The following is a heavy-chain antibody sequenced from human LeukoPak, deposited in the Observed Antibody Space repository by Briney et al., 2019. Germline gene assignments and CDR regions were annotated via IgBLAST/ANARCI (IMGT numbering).Heavy chain of an antibody. J-gene: IGHJ6*03. Sequence: SQTLSLTCAISGDSVSSNSAAWTWIRQSPSRGLEWLGRTYYRSKWYNDYEVSVQSRKTINPDTSKNQFSLQLNSVTPEDTAVYYCARGRVTTIANYYYYYIDVWGKGTTVTVSS. CDR3: ARGRVTTIANYYYYYIDV. CDR2: TYYRSKWYN. CDR1: GDSVSSNSAA. D-gene: IGHD4-17*01. V-gene: IGHV6-1*01.